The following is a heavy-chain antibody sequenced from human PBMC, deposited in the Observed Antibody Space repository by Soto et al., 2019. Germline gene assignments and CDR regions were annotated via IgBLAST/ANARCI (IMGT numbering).Heavy chain of an antibody. CDR2: IYHSGST. D-gene: IGHD3-10*01. Sequence: PSDTLSLTCAVSGGSISSGGYSWSWIRQPPGKGLEWIGYIYHSGSTYYNPSLKSRVTISVDRSKNQFSLKLSSVTTADTAVYYCANQRKVYYGSGTSRWFDPWGQGTLVTAPQ. V-gene: IGHV4-30-2*01. CDR3: ANQRKVYYGSGTSRWFDP. J-gene: IGHJ5*02. CDR1: GGSISSGGYS.